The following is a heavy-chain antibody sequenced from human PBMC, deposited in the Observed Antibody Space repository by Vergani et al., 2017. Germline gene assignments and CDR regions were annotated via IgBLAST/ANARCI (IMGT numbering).Heavy chain of an antibody. CDR3: TKAGQYDSDNFHDS. CDR2: IRYDGSNT. CDR1: GFTFRNYG. Sequence: QVQLVESGGGVVQPGGSLRLSCGASGFTFRNYGMHWVRQAPGKGLEWVTFIRYDGSNTYYADSVKGRFTISRDNSKNTLFLQMNSLRADDSAVYYCTKAGQYDSDNFHDSWGQGALVTVAS. D-gene: IGHD3-22*01. J-gene: IGHJ1*01. V-gene: IGHV3-30*02.